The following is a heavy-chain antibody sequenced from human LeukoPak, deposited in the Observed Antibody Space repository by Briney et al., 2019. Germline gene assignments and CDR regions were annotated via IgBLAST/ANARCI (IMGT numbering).Heavy chain of an antibody. Sequence: GESLKISCKGSGYSFTSYWIGWVRQMPGKGLEWMGIIYPGHSDTRYSPSFQGQVTISADKSISTAYLQWSSLKASDTAMYYCARTARGITGTRDTFDIWGQGTMVTVSS. CDR1: GYSFTSYW. V-gene: IGHV5-51*01. CDR2: IYPGHSDT. J-gene: IGHJ3*02. CDR3: ARTARGITGTRDTFDI. D-gene: IGHD1-7*01.